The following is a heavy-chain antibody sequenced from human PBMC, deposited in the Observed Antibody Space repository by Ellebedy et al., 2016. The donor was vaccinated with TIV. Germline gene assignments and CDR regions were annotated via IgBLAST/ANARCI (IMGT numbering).Heavy chain of an antibody. CDR2: ISKNGNDR. CDR1: GFAFSSYA. CDR3: ARGGGSGTYYSFDY. J-gene: IGHJ4*02. D-gene: IGHD3-10*01. V-gene: IGHV3-30*03. Sequence: PGGSLRLSCVASGFAFSSYAMNWVRQAPGKGLEWVAVISKNGNDRTYADSVKGRFTISRDNAKNSLYLQVDSLRDEDTAVYYCARGGGSGTYYSFDYWGRGTLVTVSS.